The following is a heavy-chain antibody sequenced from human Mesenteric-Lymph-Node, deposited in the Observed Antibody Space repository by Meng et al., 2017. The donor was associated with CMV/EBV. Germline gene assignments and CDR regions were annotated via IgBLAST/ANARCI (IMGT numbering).Heavy chain of an antibody. CDR1: GDSVSSNSAA. D-gene: IGHD1-14*01. CDR2: TYYRSKWYN. J-gene: IGHJ4*02. Sequence: CAISGDSVSSNSAAWSWIRQSPSRGLEWLGRTYYRSKWYNDYAVSVKGRITINPDTSKNQFSLQLNSVTPEDTAVYYCARDRITVDYWGRGTLVTVSS. V-gene: IGHV6-1*01. CDR3: ARDRITVDY.